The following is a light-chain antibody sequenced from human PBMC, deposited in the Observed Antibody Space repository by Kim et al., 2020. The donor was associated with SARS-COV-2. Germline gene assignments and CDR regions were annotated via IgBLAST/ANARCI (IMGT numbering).Light chain of an antibody. Sequence: SYELTQPPSVSVAPGKTATITCGGDNIGFNRVHWYQQKPGQAPALVIYFDSYRPAGVSERFSASTPGNMATLTISWVEAGDEADYFCQVWDQVYEFTVFGTGDKGSVL. V-gene: IGLV3-21*04. CDR1: NIGFNR. J-gene: IGLJ1*01. CDR2: FDS. CDR3: QVWDQVYEFTV.